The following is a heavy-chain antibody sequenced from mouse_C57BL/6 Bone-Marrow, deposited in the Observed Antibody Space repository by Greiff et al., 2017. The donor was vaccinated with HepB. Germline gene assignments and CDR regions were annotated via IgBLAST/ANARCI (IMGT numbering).Heavy chain of an antibody. Sequence: VQLQQSGAELVRPGASVKLSCTASGFNIKDDYMHWVKQRPEQGLEGIGWIDPENGDTEYASKFQGKATITADTSSNTAYLQLSSLTSEDTAVYYCTTIYYGYIDYWGQGTTLTVSS. V-gene: IGHV14-4*01. CDR2: IDPENGDT. D-gene: IGHD2-1*01. CDR1: GFNIKDDY. CDR3: TTIYYGYIDY. J-gene: IGHJ2*01.